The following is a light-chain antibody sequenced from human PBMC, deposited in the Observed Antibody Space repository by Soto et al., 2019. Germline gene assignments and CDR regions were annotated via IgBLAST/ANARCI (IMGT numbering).Light chain of an antibody. CDR2: GAS. Sequence: IVLTQSPGTLSLSPGERATLSCRASHSVSSSYLAWYQQKPGQAPRLLIYGASSRATGIPDRFSGSGSGTDFTLTISRLEPEDFAVYYCQQYGSSPPISFGQGIRLEIK. V-gene: IGKV3-20*01. CDR3: QQYGSSPPIS. CDR1: HSVSSSY. J-gene: IGKJ5*01.